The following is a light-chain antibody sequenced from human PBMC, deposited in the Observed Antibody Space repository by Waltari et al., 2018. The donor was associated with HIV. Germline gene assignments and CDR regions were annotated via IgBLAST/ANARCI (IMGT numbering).Light chain of an antibody. V-gene: IGLV7-46*01. J-gene: IGLJ3*02. Sequence: QAVVTQEPSVTVSPGGTVILTCDSNTGPVTRDHYPYWFQQKPGHAPRTLIFDADKSHSCKPARFSGFLLGGKAVMTLSGAQPEDEADYYCLLRFRDTRVFGGGTKLTVL. CDR2: DAD. CDR1: TGPVTRDHY. CDR3: LLRFRDTRV.